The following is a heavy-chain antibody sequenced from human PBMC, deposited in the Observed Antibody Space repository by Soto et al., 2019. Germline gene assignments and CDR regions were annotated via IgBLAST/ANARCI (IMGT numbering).Heavy chain of an antibody. CDR1: GFTFSSYA. CDR2: ISGSGGST. V-gene: IGHV3-23*01. Sequence: EVQLLESGGGLVQPGGSLRLSCAASGFTFSSYAMSWVRQAPGKGLEWVSAISGSGGSTYYADSVKGRLTISRDNSKNTLYLQMNSLRAEDTAVYYCAKRGYSNSGAFDIWGQGTMVTVSS. D-gene: IGHD4-4*01. J-gene: IGHJ3*02. CDR3: AKRGYSNSGAFDI.